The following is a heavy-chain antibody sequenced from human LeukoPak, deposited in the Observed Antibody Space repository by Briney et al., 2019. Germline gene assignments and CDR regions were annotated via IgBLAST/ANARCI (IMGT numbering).Heavy chain of an antibody. CDR3: ARVKRGYSGYDYTY. J-gene: IGHJ4*02. V-gene: IGHV1-18*04. CDR1: GYTFTGYY. CDR2: ISAYNGNT. D-gene: IGHD5-12*01. Sequence: ASVKVSCKASGYTFTGYYMHWVRQAPGQGLEWMGWISAYNGNTNYAQKLQGRVTMTTDTSTSTAYMELRSLRSDDTAVYYCARVKRGYSGYDYTYWGQGTLVTVSS.